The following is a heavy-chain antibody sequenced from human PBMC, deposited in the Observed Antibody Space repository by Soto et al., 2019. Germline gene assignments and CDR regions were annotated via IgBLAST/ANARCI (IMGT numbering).Heavy chain of an antibody. CDR1: VGSISSCGCS. CDR3: ARQASGYFDH. Sequence: PSETLSITCTVSVGSISSCGCSWSWILQHPGEGLVRTGDSYYIGIPYYIPTLKSRVTQSVNTSKNRFTLKLRTMTAVGSAMYYRARQASGYFDHRGQGTLVTVSS. V-gene: IGHV4-31*03. J-gene: IGHJ4*02. CDR2: SYYIGIP. D-gene: IGHD1-26*01.